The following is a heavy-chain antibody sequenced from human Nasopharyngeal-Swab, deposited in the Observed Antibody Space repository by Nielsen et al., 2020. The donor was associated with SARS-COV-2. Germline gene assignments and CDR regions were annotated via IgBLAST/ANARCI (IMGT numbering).Heavy chain of an antibody. J-gene: IGHJ6*02. Sequence: GESLKISCAASGFTFSSYWMSWVRRAPGKGLEWVANIKQDGSEKYYVDSVKGRFTISRDNAKNTLYLQMNSLRAEDTAVYYCARTARMGYSYGLYYYYGMDVWGQGTTVTVSS. V-gene: IGHV3-7*01. CDR2: IKQDGSEK. CDR1: GFTFSSYW. CDR3: ARTARMGYSYGLYYYYGMDV. D-gene: IGHD5-18*01.